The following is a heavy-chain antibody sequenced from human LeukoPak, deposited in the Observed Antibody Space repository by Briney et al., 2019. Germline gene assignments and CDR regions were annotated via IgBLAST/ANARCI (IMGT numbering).Heavy chain of an antibody. Sequence: SETLSLTCGVSGGSISNTNWWTWVRQPPGKGLEWNGEVNLQGSTNYNPSLKSRVAISVDKSENHISLKLTAVTAADTAAYYCAREGGAYRPLDYWGQGTLVTVAS. D-gene: IGHD3-16*01. CDR2: VNLQGST. V-gene: IGHV4-4*02. CDR3: AREGGAYRPLDY. CDR1: GGSISNTNW. J-gene: IGHJ4*02.